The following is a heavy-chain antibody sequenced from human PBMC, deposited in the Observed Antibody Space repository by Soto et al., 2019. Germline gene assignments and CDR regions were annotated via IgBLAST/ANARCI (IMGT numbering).Heavy chain of an antibody. CDR3: ARDRIAGSKYYYGMDV. V-gene: IGHV1-69*01. CDR2: IIPIFGTE. J-gene: IGHJ6*02. CDR1: GGTFSSYA. Sequence: QVQLVQSGAEVKKPGSSVRVSCRASGGTFSSYAISWVRQAPGQGLEWMGGIIPIFGTENYAQKFQGRVTIAADESTSTAYMELSSLRSEDTAVYYCARDRIAGSKYYYGMDVWGQGTTVTVSS. D-gene: IGHD6-13*01.